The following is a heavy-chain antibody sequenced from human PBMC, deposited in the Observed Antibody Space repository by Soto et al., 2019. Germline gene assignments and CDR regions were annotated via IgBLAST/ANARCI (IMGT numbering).Heavy chain of an antibody. J-gene: IGHJ4*02. CDR1: GDSISSDKW. Sequence: PSETLSLTCAVSGDSISSDKWWSWVRQPPGKGLEWIGEVYHSGNTNYNPSLKSRVIISVDKPKKQFSLKLSSVTDADTAMYYCARGERQQQRDYWGQGTLVTVSS. CDR2: VYHSGNT. CDR3: ARGERQQQRDY. D-gene: IGHD6-13*01. V-gene: IGHV4-4*02.